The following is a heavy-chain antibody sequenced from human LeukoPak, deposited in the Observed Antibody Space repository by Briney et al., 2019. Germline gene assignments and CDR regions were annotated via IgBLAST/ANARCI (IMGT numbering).Heavy chain of an antibody. CDR3: ARADRSDYYSAPNAFDI. J-gene: IGHJ3*02. D-gene: IGHD3-22*01. Sequence: SETLSLTCAVSGGSISSTNWWSWIRQSPEKGLEWIGHIDYSGSTNSNPSLKSRVTMSVDTSKNQFSLRLSSVTAADTAVYFCARADRSDYYSAPNAFDIWGQGTMVAVSS. CDR1: GGSISSTNW. V-gene: IGHV4-59*01. CDR2: IDYSGST.